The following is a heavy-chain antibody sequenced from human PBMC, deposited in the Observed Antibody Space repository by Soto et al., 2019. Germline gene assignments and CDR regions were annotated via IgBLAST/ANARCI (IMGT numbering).Heavy chain of an antibody. D-gene: IGHD2-15*01. J-gene: IGHJ6*02. Sequence: ASVKVSCKASGYTFTIYGISCVLQSRLQWLDWMGCISAYNGNTNYAQRLKGRVTLTTGTSTNTAYMELMSLTSDDTAVYYCAREGYCSAGRCALYSHDYFGMDVWGQGTTVTVSS. CDR3: AREGYCSAGRCALYSHDYFGMDV. CDR1: GYTFTIYG. CDR2: ISAYNGNT. V-gene: IGHV1-18*01.